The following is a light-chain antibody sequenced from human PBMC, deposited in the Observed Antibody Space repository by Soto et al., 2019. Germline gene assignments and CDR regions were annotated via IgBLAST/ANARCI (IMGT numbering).Light chain of an antibody. J-gene: IGKJ4*01. CDR3: QQRSDWPPLT. Sequence: DIVLTQFPATLSLSPGERATLSCRASQSVNNYLAWYQQKPGQAPRLLISDASNRATGIPARFSGSGSGTDFTLTISSLEAEDCAVYYCQQRSDWPPLTFGGGTKVEIK. CDR1: QSVNNY. V-gene: IGKV3-11*01. CDR2: DAS.